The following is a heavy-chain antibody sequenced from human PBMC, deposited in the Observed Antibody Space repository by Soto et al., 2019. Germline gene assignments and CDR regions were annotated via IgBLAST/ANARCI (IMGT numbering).Heavy chain of an antibody. Sequence: ASVKVSCKXSGYTLTELSMHWVRQAPGKGLEWMGGFDPEDGETIYAQKFQARVTMTEDTSTDTAYMELSSLRSEDTAVYYCATVWVGTTNLGYWGQGTLVTVSS. CDR3: ATVWVGTTNLGY. CDR2: FDPEDGET. V-gene: IGHV1-24*01. D-gene: IGHD3-16*01. J-gene: IGHJ4*02. CDR1: GYTLTELS.